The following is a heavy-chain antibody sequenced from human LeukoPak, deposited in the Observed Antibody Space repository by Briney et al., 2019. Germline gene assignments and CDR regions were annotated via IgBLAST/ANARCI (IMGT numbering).Heavy chain of an antibody. V-gene: IGHV1-69*04. Sequence: SVKVSCKASGGTFSSYAISWVRQAPGQGLEWMGRIIPILGIANYAQKFQGRVTITADKSTSTAYMELSSLRSEDTAVYYSARDWGSSGTGGYWGQGTLVTVSS. J-gene: IGHJ4*02. CDR2: IIPILGIA. CDR3: ARDWGSSGTGGY. D-gene: IGHD6-25*01. CDR1: GGTFSSYA.